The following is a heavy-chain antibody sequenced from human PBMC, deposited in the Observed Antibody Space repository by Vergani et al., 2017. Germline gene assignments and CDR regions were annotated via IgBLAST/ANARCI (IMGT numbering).Heavy chain of an antibody. CDR3: ARDYKQLRPRACDV. Sequence: QVQLQESGPGLVKPSQTLSLTCTVSGASINNDFYYWHWIRQPAGKGLEWIGRIYVSGITDYNSSLQSRVSMSVDTSKNQFSLTLNSVTAADTSVYYCARDYKQLRPRACDVGGRETMVTVSS. D-gene: IGHD1-1*01. CDR2: IYVSGIT. V-gene: IGHV4-61*02. J-gene: IGHJ3*01. CDR1: GASINNDFYY.